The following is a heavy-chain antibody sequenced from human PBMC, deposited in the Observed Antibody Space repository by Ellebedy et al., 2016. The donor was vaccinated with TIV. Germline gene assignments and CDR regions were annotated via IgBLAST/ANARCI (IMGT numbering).Heavy chain of an antibody. CDR2: INHSGST. D-gene: IGHD1-26*01. CDR1: GGSFSGYY. V-gene: IGHV4-34*01. Sequence: MPSETLSLTCAVHGGSFSGYYWSRIRQSPGKGLAWIGEINHSGSTNYSPSLKSRVTILLDTSKNHLSLRLNSVTAADTAVYYCARGGGFLDAFVVGPTSRYFDPWGQGTLVTVSS. CDR3: ARGGGFLDAFVVGPTSRYFDP. J-gene: IGHJ5*02.